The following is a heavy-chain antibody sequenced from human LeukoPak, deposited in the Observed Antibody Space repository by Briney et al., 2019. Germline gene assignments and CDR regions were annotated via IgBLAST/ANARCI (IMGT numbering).Heavy chain of an antibody. V-gene: IGHV4-38-2*02. J-gene: IGHJ4*02. CDR2: IYHSGST. CDR3: ARGTYYYDSSGLKFDY. D-gene: IGHD3-22*01. CDR1: GGSISSGYY. Sequence: PSETLSLTCTVSGGSISSGYYWGWIRQPPGKGLEGSGSIYHSGSTYYNPSLKSRVTISVDTSKNQFSLKLSSVTAADTAVYYCARGTYYYDSSGLKFDYWGQGTLVTVSS.